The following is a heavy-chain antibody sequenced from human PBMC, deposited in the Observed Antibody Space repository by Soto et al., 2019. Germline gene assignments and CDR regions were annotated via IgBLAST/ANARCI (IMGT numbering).Heavy chain of an antibody. V-gene: IGHV4-39*01. CDR1: GGSISSSSYY. D-gene: IGHD4-17*01. CDR3: ARPSYPVYGDYPYYWFYP. CDR2: IYYSGRT. J-gene: IGHJ5*02. Sequence: QLQLQESGPGLVKPSETLSLTCTVSGGSISSSSYYWGWIRQPPGKGLEWIGSIYYSGRTYYNPSLHSRVPISVDTSTSESSLKLSSVTAADPAVYYAARPSYPVYGDYPYYWFYPWGQGTVVTVSS.